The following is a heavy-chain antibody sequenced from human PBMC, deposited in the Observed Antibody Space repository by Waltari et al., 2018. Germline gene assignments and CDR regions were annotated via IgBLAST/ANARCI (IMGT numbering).Heavy chain of an antibody. CDR1: GGSFSGYY. D-gene: IGHD5-12*01. V-gene: IGHV4-34*01. CDR2: INHRGST. Sequence: QVQLQQWGAGLLKPSETLSLTCAVYGGSFSGYYWSWIRQPPGKGLEWIGEINHRGSTNYNPSLKSRVTISVDTSKNQFSLKLSSVTAADTAVYYCARGKIVATIEDYFDYWGQGTLVTVSS. J-gene: IGHJ4*02. CDR3: ARGKIVATIEDYFDY.